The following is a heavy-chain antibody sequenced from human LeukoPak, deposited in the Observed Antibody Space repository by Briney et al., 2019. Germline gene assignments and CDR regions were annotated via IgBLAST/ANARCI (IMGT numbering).Heavy chain of an antibody. CDR3: TTESVPLDPWFYYYDSSGYYVAFDI. CDR1: GFTFSNAW. CDR2: IKSKTDGGTT. V-gene: IGHV3-15*07. Sequence: GGSLRLSCAASGFTFSNAWMNWVRQAPGKGLEWVGRIKSKTDGGTTDYAAPVKGRFTISRDDSKNTLYLQMNSLKTEDTAVYYCTTESVPLDPWFYYYDSSGYYVAFDIWGQGTMVTVSS. D-gene: IGHD3-22*01. J-gene: IGHJ3*02.